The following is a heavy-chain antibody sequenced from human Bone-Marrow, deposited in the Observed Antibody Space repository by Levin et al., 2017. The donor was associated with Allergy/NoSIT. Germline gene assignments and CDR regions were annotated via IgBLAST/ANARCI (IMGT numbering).Heavy chain of an antibody. V-gene: IGHV4-59*08. CDR2: IYYSGST. J-gene: IGHJ6*02. Sequence: SETLSLTCTVSGGSISSYYWSWIRQPPGKGLEWIGYIYYSGSTNYNPSLKSRVTISVDTSKNQFSLKLSSVTAADTAVYYCARLGNGYYYGMDVWGQGTTVTVSS. CDR1: GGSISSYY. D-gene: IGHD2-8*01. CDR3: ARLGNGYYYGMDV.